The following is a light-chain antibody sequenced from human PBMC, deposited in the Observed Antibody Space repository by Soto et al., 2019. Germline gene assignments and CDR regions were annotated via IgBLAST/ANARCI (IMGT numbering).Light chain of an antibody. J-gene: IGKJ1*01. Sequence: EIVLTQSPGTLSLSPGERATLYCRASQSVPSNFLAWYQQRPGQAPTLLIYDVSRRAAGIPDRFSGSGSGPDFTLPIRRLEPEVFAVYYCQQYDRSWTFGQGTKVEIK. V-gene: IGKV3-20*01. CDR1: QSVPSNF. CDR2: DVS. CDR3: QQYDRSWT.